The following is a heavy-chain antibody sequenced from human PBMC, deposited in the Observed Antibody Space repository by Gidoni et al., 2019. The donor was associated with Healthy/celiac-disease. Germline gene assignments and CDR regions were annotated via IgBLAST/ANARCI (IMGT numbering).Heavy chain of an antibody. D-gene: IGHD3-22*01. J-gene: IGHJ3*02. Sequence: QLQLQESGPGLVKPSETLSLTCTVSGGSISSSSYYWGWIRQPPGTGLEWIGRIYYSGSTYYNPSLKSRVTISVDTSKNQFSLKLSSVTYYYTAVYYCARTRVPVRDYYDSSGYYGGAFDIWGQGTMVTVSS. CDR3: ARTRVPVRDYYDSSGYYGGAFDI. CDR2: IYYSGST. CDR1: GGSISSSSYY. V-gene: IGHV4-39*01.